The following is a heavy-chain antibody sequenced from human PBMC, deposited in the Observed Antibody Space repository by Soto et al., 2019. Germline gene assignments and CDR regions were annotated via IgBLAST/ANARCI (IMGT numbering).Heavy chain of an antibody. CDR1: GGSISSYY. CDR3: ARYRGGSGSYYSHSSNWFDP. Sequence: SETLSLTCTVSGGSISSYYWSWIRQPPGKGLEWIGYIYYSGSTNYNPSLKSRVTISVDTSKNQFSLKLSSVTAADTAVYYCARYRGGSGSYYSHSSNWFDPWGQGTLVTVSS. J-gene: IGHJ5*02. CDR2: IYYSGST. V-gene: IGHV4-59*01. D-gene: IGHD3-10*01.